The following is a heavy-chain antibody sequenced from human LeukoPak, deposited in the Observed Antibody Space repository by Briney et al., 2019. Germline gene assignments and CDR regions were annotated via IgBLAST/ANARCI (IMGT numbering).Heavy chain of an antibody. V-gene: IGHV3-48*02. CDR1: GFTFNIYG. D-gene: IGHD3-10*01. Sequence: GGSLRLSCAASGFTFNIYGMGWVRQAPGKGLEWVSYISSSSAVYYADSVKGRFTISRDNAKNSLYLQMNSLRDEDTAVYYCARPSMVQGTNIAAFDSWGQGTLVTVSS. J-gene: IGHJ4*02. CDR3: ARPSMVQGTNIAAFDS. CDR2: ISSSSAV.